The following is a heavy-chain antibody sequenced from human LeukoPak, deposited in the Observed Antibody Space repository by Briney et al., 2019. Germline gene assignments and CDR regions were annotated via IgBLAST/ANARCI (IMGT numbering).Heavy chain of an antibody. D-gene: IGHD2-15*01. CDR3: VKSGGYYYMDA. V-gene: IGHV3-9*03. CDR1: GFIFYDFA. CDR2: ISWNSDNI. Sequence: GGSLRLSCAASGFIFYDFAMHWVRQVPGKGLEWVAVISWNSDNIDYADSVKCRFTISRNNDMNYLYLEMKSLRVDDMALYYCVKSGGYYYMDAWGEGTMVIVSS. J-gene: IGHJ6*03.